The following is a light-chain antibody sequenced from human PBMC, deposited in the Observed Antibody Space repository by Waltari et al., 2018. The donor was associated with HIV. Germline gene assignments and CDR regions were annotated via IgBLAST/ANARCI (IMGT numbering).Light chain of an antibody. Sequence: QSVLTQPPSVSGAPGQRVPISCPGTSSNLGAGYDVHWYQQFPGTVPKLLIFGNTNRPSGVPDRFSGSKSGTSASRAIIGVRAEDEADYYCQSYDSRLSEGVFGGGTKLTVL. J-gene: IGLJ2*01. CDR3: QSYDSRLSEGV. V-gene: IGLV1-40*01. CDR1: SSNLGAGYD. CDR2: GNT.